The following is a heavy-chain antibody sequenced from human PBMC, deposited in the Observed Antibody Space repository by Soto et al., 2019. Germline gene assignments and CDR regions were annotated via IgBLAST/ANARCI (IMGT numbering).Heavy chain of an antibody. V-gene: IGHV4-31*03. CDR1: GASITSGDYP. Sequence: TLSLTCTVSGASITSGDYPWAWIRQHPGKGLEWIGYIYYNGRTHYSSSLKSRVTLSVDTSKNQFSLRLKSVTAADTAVYYCARDRPPKGAFGMDVWGQGTTVTVSS. D-gene: IGHD3-16*01. CDR3: ARDRPPKGAFGMDV. J-gene: IGHJ6*02. CDR2: IYYNGRT.